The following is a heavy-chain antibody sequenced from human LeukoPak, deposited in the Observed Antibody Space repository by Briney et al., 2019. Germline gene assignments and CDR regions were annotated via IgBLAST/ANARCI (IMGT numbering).Heavy chain of an antibody. CDR2: TYSSGST. D-gene: IGHD4-17*01. CDR1: GFTVSSDY. V-gene: IGHV3-53*01. Sequence: PGGSLRRSGAASGFTVSSDYMNWVRQAPGKGLEWVSVTYSSGSTYYADSVKGRFTISRDNSKNTLYLQMNSLRAEDTAVYYCARDLYGVSHDYWGQGTLVTVSS. CDR3: ARDLYGVSHDY. J-gene: IGHJ4*02.